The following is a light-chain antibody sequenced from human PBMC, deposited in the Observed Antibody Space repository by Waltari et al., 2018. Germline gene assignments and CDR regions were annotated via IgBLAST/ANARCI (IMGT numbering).Light chain of an antibody. J-gene: IGLJ3*02. CDR1: SSNIGAGFD. V-gene: IGLV1-40*01. CDR3: QSYDGSLSGSRV. Sequence: QSVLTQPPSVSGAPGQRVTISCTGSSSNIGAGFDVHWYQQLPRTAPNLLIYGNTNRPAGAPDRFSGSKSGTSASLAITGLQAEDEADYYCQSYDGSLSGSRVFGGGTKVTVL. CDR2: GNT.